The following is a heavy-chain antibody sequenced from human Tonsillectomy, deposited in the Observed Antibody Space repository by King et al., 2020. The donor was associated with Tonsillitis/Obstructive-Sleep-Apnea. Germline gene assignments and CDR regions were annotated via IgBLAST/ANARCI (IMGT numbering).Heavy chain of an antibody. CDR3: AKALGGALCSISCYKGAFDI. CDR2: ISGDGGST. D-gene: IGHD2-2*02. CDR1: GFTFDDYA. Sequence: EVQLVESGGGVVQPGGSLRLSCAASGFTFDDYAMHWVRQAPGKGLEWVSLISGDGGSTYYADSVKGRFTISRDNSKNSLYLQMNSLRTEDTALYYCAKALGGALCSISCYKGAFDIWGQGTMVTVSS. V-gene: IGHV3-43*02. J-gene: IGHJ3*02.